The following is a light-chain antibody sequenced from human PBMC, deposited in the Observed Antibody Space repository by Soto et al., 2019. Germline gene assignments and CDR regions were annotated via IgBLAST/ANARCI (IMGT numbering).Light chain of an antibody. CDR3: MQHTHWPHT. CDR1: RSLVFRNGITS. Sequence: TQSPLSLSVTVGQPASISCRSSRSLVFRNGITSLSWFSQRPGQSPRRLIYDVSNRDSGVPDRFSGSGSGTDFTLHITRVEAEDVGVYYCMQHTHWPHTFGQGTRLEIK. J-gene: IGKJ5*01. V-gene: IGKV2-30*01. CDR2: DVS.